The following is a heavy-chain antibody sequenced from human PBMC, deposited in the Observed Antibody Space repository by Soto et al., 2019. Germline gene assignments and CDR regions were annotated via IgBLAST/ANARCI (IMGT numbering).Heavy chain of an antibody. Sequence: QVQLQESGPGLVKPSGTLSLTCAVSGGSISSSNWWSWVRQPPGKGLEWIGEIYHSGSTNYNPSLKGRVTISVDKSKNQFALKLSSVTAADTAVYYCARGSYYDSSGYYYDYWGQGTLVTVSS. D-gene: IGHD3-22*01. CDR2: IYHSGST. V-gene: IGHV4-4*02. CDR1: GGSISSSNW. J-gene: IGHJ4*02. CDR3: ARGSYYDSSGYYYDY.